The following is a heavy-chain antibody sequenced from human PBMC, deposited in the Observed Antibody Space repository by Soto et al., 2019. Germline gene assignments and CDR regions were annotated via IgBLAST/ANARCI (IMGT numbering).Heavy chain of an antibody. Sequence: QVQLVQSGAEVKEPGSSVTVSCKASGGTFSSYTISWVRQAPGQGLEWMGGIIPIFGTANYAQKFQGRVTITEDESTSTAYMELSSLRSEDTAVYYCARGNHRWLQLWYFDLWGRGTLVTVSS. CDR2: IIPIFGTA. J-gene: IGHJ2*01. V-gene: IGHV1-69*12. D-gene: IGHD5-12*01. CDR1: GGTFSSYT. CDR3: ARGNHRWLQLWYFDL.